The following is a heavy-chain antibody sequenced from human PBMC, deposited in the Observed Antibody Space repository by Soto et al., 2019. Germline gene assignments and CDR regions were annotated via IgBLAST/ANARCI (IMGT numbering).Heavy chain of an antibody. Sequence: GGSLRLSCAASGFTFSSYAMSWVRQAPGKGLEWVSAISGSGGSTYYADSVKGRFTISRDNSKNTLYLQMNSLRAEDTAVYYCAKGGALLWFGELLNAPTYYYYGMDVWGQGTTVTVSS. V-gene: IGHV3-23*01. CDR1: GFTFSSYA. J-gene: IGHJ6*02. CDR2: ISGSGGST. CDR3: AKGGALLWFGELLNAPTYYYYGMDV. D-gene: IGHD3-10*01.